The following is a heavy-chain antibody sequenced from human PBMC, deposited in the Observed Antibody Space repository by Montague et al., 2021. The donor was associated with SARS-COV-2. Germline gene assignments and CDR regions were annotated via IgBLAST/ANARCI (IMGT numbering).Heavy chain of an antibody. CDR3: ARVGRQQLVRLSGMDV. Sequence: SKTRSLTCTVSGGSISSSSYYWGWIRQPPGKGLEWIGSIYYSGSTYYXPSLKSRVTISVDTSKNQFSLKLSSVTAADTAVYYCARVGRQQLVRLSGMDVWGQGTTVTVSS. CDR1: GGSISSSSYY. D-gene: IGHD6-13*01. V-gene: IGHV4-39*07. CDR2: IYYSGST. J-gene: IGHJ6*02.